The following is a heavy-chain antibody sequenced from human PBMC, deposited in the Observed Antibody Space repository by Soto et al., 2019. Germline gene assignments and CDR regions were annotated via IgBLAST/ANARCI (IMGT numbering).Heavy chain of an antibody. CDR3: AKDSGYNYGYFRWFDP. J-gene: IGHJ5*02. D-gene: IGHD5-18*01. CDR1: GGSISNYY. CDR2: IFYSGST. Sequence: PSETLSLTCTVSGGSISNYYWSWIRQPPWRGLEWIGHIFYSGSTNYNPALKSRVTISVDTSKSQFSLKLSSVTAADTAVYYCAKDSGYNYGYFRWFDPWGQGTLVTVPS. V-gene: IGHV4-59*01.